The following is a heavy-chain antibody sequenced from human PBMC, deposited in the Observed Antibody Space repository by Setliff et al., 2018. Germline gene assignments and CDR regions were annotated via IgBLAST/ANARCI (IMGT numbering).Heavy chain of an antibody. CDR2: IIPIFGTA. D-gene: IGHD1-26*01. J-gene: IGHJ6*02. CDR1: GGTFSSYA. CDR3: ARDGVGAIQYYYYYYGMDV. V-gene: IGHV1-69*05. Sequence: ASVKVSCKASGGTFSSYAISWVRQAPGQGLEWMGGIIPIFGTANYAQKFQGRVTITTDESTSTAYMELSSLRAEDTAVYYCARDGVGAIQYYYYYYGMDVWGQGTTVTVSS.